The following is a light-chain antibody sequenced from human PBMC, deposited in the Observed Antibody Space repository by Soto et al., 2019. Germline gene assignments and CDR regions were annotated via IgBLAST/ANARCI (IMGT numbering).Light chain of an antibody. V-gene: IGKV3-20*01. CDR1: QSVSSSS. J-gene: IGKJ5*01. CDR3: QQYGNSPIT. CDR2: GTS. Sequence: EIGLTGSPCTLSLSPLERGTLSCGASQSVSSSSLAWYQQRPGQAPRLLIYGTSSRATGIPDRFSGSGSGTDFTLTISRLEPEDFAVYYCQQYGNSPITFGQGTRLEI.